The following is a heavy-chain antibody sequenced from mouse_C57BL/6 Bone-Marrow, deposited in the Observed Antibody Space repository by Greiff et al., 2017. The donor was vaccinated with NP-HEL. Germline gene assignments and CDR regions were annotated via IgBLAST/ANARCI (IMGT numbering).Heavy chain of an antibody. CDR3: AKRGLGRWYFDV. V-gene: IGHV5-2*01. CDR1: EYEFPSHD. Sequence: VQLKQSGGGLVQPGASLKLSCESNEYEFPSHDMSWVRKTPEKRLELVAAINSDGGSTYYPDTMERRFTISRDNTKKTLYLQMSSLRSEDTALYYCAKRGLGRWYFDVWGTGTTVTVSS. CDR2: INSDGGST. J-gene: IGHJ1*03. D-gene: IGHD4-1*01.